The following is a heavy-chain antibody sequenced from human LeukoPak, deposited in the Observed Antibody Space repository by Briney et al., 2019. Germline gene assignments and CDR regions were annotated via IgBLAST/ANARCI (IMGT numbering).Heavy chain of an antibody. CDR1: GGSISSGSYY. D-gene: IGHD6-13*01. J-gene: IGHJ1*01. V-gene: IGHV4-61*09. CDR2: IYTSGST. Sequence: SQTLSLTCTVSGGSISSGSYYWSWIRQPAGKGLEWIGHIYTSGSTKYNPSLKSRVTISADTSKNQFSLKLSSVTAADTAVYYCARDFVIAATTEYFQYWSQGTLVTVSS. CDR3: ARDFVIAATTEYFQY.